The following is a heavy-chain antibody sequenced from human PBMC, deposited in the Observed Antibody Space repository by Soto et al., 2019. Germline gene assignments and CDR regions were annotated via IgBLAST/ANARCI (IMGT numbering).Heavy chain of an antibody. J-gene: IGHJ4*02. Sequence: RGSLRLSCAASGFTFSRYWMSWVRQAPGKGLEWVANIKEDGSEKNDVDSVKGRFTISRDNAKNSLYLQMNSLRVEDTAVYYCAKGGHIDYCGQGTLVTVSS. D-gene: IGHD3-16*01. CDR2: IKEDGSEK. V-gene: IGHV3-7*03. CDR3: AKGGHIDY. CDR1: GFTFSRYW.